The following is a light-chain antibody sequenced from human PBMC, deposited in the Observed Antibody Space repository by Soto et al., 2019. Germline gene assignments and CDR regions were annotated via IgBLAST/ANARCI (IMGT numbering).Light chain of an antibody. Sequence: DIQMTQSPSTLSASVGDRVTIPCRASQSISTWLAWHQQKPGKAPKLLIFGASTLQNGVPARFSGGGFGTEFTLTITSLQPEDFATYYCHQVYTYPRTFGQGTKVDIK. V-gene: IGKV1-5*01. CDR1: QSISTW. CDR2: GAS. J-gene: IGKJ1*01. CDR3: HQVYTYPRT.